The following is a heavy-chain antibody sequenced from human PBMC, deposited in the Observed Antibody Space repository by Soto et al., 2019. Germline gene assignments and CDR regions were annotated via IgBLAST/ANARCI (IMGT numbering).Heavy chain of an antibody. CDR2: ITTSGGNT. Sequence: EVQLLESGGGLVQPGGSLRLSCAASGFTFSTYAMSWVRQAPGKGLEWVSTITTSGGNTYYADSVQGRFTISRDNSKNTLYLQMNSLRAEDTAEYYCAGSHSTTGVCYTNYYYYIDAWGKGTTVTVTS. CDR3: AGSHSTTGVCYTNYYYYIDA. CDR1: GFTFSTYA. J-gene: IGHJ6*03. D-gene: IGHD2-8*01. V-gene: IGHV3-23*01.